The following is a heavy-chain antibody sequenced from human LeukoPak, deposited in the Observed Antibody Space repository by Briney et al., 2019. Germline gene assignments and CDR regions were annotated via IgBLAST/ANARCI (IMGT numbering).Heavy chain of an antibody. Sequence: VQSLTISCKGSRQSFTSDWISWVRQMPGKGRGWMGRIYPSESYTHYSPSFQGRVTISADKSISTAYLQWSSLKASDTALYYCARHVSSSNNYWGQGTLVPVSP. V-gene: IGHV5-10-1*01. J-gene: IGHJ4*02. CDR3: ARHVSSSNNY. CDR1: RQSFTSDW. D-gene: IGHD6-13*01. CDR2: IYPSESYT.